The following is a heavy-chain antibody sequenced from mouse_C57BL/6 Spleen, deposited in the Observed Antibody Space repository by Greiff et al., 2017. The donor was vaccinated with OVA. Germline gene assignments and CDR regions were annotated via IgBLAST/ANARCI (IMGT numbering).Heavy chain of an antibody. D-gene: IGHD2-2*01. CDR1: GYAFSSYW. J-gene: IGHJ4*01. CDR2: IYPGAGDP. CDR3: ARLSGYDLGYAMDY. V-gene: IGHV1-80*01. Sequence: QVQLKESGAELVKPGASVKISCKASGYAFSSYWMNWVKQRPGKGLEWIGQIYPGAGDPNYNGKFKGKATLTADKSSSTAYMQLSRLTSEDSAVYFCARLSGYDLGYAMDYWGQGTSVTVSS.